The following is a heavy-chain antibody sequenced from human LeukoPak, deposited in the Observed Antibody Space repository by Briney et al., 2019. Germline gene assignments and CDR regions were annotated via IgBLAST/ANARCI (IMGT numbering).Heavy chain of an antibody. CDR1: GYTFTDYY. Sequence: GASVKVSCKGSGYTFTDYYTHWVRQAPGQGLEWMGWINPNSGGTIYAQKFQDRVTMTRDTSICTAYMELSRVRSDDTAVYYCARSSSWYKKCFDYWGQGTLVTVSS. V-gene: IGHV1-2*02. CDR2: INPNSGGT. CDR3: ARSSSWYKKCFDY. D-gene: IGHD6-13*01. J-gene: IGHJ4*02.